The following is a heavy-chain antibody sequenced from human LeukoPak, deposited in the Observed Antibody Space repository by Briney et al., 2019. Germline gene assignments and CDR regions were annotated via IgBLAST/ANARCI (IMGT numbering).Heavy chain of an antibody. CDR3: AKDPGHDFWSGYFYYFDY. D-gene: IGHD3-3*01. Sequence: GGSLRLSCAASGFTFSSYGMHWVRQAPGKGLEWVAFIRYDGSNKYYADSVKGRFTISRDNSKNTLYLQMNSLRAEDTAVYYCAKDPGHDFWSGYFYYFDYWGQGTLVTVSS. CDR1: GFTFSSYG. V-gene: IGHV3-30*02. CDR2: IRYDGSNK. J-gene: IGHJ4*02.